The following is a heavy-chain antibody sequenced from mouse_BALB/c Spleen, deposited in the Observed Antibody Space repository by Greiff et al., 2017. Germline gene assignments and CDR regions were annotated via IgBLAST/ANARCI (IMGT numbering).Heavy chain of an antibody. J-gene: IGHJ3*01. CDR1: GYTFTDYD. D-gene: IGHD2-2*01. CDR3: TIWLRRRGGFAY. Sequence: QVQLKQSGAELVRPGASVTLSCKASGYTFTDYDMHWVKQTPVHGLEWIGAIDPETGGTAYNQKFKGKATLTADTSSSTAYMELRSLTSEDSAVYYCTIWLRRRGGFAYWGQGTLVTVSA. V-gene: IGHV1-15*01. CDR2: IDPETGGT.